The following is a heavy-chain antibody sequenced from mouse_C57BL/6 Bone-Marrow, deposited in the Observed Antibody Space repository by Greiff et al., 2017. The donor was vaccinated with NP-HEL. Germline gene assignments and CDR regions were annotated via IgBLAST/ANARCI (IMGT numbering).Heavy chain of an antibody. CDR2: ISSGSSTI. D-gene: IGHD3-2*02. V-gene: IGHV5-17*01. Sequence: VQLKESGGGLVKPGGSLKLSCAASGFTFSDYGMHWVRQAPEKGLEWVAYISSGSSTIYYADTVKGRFTISRDNAKNTLFLQMTSLRSEDTAMYYCARETAQATPYAMDYWGQGTSVTVSS. J-gene: IGHJ4*01. CDR1: GFTFSDYG. CDR3: ARETAQATPYAMDY.